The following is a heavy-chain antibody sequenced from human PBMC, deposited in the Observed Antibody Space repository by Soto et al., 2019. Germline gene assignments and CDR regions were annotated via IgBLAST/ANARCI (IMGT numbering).Heavy chain of an antibody. CDR1: GGSFSSTV. CDR2: IIPVYGTA. J-gene: IGHJ1*01. CDR3: ARPRVGGTTGYFQQ. V-gene: IGHV1-69*01. Sequence: QVQLVQSGAEVKKPGSSVKVSCKASGGSFSSTVINWVRQAPGQGLEWIGGIIPVYGTAKYAPKFQARVTITADEATSTAYMELSSLRSEDTAFYYCARPRVGGTTGYFQQWGQCTLVSVSS. D-gene: IGHD1-26*01.